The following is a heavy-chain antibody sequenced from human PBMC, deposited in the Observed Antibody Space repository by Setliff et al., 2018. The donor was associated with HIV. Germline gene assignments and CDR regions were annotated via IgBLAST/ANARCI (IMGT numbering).Heavy chain of an antibody. J-gene: IGHJ2*01. CDR2: IYFNGNT. Sequence: SETLSLTCTVSGGSLTGYYWSWIRQPPGKGLEWIGYIYFNGNTNLNPSLESRLTMSVDTSKNQFSLKLNSVTAADTAVYYCVREVGYFDFWGRGTRVTVSS. V-gene: IGHV4-59*01. CDR3: VREVGYFDF. CDR1: GGSLTGYY. D-gene: IGHD1-26*01.